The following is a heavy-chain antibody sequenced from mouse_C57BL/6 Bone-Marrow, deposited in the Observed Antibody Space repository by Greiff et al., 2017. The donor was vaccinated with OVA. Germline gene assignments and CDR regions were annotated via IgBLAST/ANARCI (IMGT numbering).Heavy chain of an antibody. V-gene: IGHV5-4*03. J-gene: IGHJ3*01. CDR2: LSDGGIYT. CDR1: GFPFSSYA. D-gene: IGHD3-2*02. Sequence: EVMLVESGGGLVQPGGSLKLSCAASGFPFSSYAMSWVRQTPEKRLEWVATLSDGGIYTYYPDNVKGRFNISRDNAKNNLYLQMSHLKSEDTAMYYCARSQTAQATRFAYWGQGTLVTVSA. CDR3: ARSQTAQATRFAY.